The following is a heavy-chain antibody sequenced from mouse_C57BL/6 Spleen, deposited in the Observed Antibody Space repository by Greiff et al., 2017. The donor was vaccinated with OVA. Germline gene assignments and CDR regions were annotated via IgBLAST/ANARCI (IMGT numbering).Heavy chain of an antibody. CDR1: GYTFTEYT. CDR3: ARHEEEYDYDVGGYYFDY. V-gene: IGHV1-62-2*01. D-gene: IGHD2-4*01. Sequence: QVQLKESGAELVKPGASVKLSCKASGYTFTEYTIHWVKQRSGQGLEWIGWFYPGSGSIKYNEKFKDKATLTADKSSSTVYMELSRLTSEDSAVYFCARHEEEYDYDVGGYYFDYWGQGTTLTVSS. J-gene: IGHJ2*01. CDR2: FYPGSGSI.